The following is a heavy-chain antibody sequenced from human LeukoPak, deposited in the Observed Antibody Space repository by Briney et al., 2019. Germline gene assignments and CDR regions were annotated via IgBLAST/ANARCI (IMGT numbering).Heavy chain of an antibody. J-gene: IGHJ4*02. CDR1: GYSISSGYF. V-gene: IGHV4-38-2*02. CDR2: IYNSGST. CDR3: ARLDVLRYFDWLGIDY. D-gene: IGHD3-9*01. Sequence: PSETLSLTCTVSGYSISSGYFWGWIRQPPGKGLEWIGTIYNSGSTYYNASLESRVTISVDTSKNQFSLKLSSVTAADTAVYYCARLDVLRYFDWLGIDYWGQGTLVTVSS.